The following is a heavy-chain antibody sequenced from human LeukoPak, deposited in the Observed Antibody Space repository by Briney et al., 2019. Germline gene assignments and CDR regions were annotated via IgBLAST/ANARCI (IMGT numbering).Heavy chain of an antibody. CDR3: ARDDYYDKGY. J-gene: IGHJ4*02. CDR2: ISSSGSTT. CDR1: GFSFSSYE. V-gene: IGHV3-48*03. Sequence: TGGSLRLSCAASGFSFSSYEMNWIRQAPGKGLEWVSYISSSGSTTHYADSVKGRFTISRDNAKHSLYLQMNSLRAEDTAVYYCARDDYYDKGYWGQGTLVTVSS. D-gene: IGHD3-22*01.